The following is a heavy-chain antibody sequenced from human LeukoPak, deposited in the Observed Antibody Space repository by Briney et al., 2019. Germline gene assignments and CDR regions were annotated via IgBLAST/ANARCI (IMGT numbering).Heavy chain of an antibody. Sequence: SETLSLTCTVSGGSISSGGYYWSWIRQHPGKGLEWIGYIYYSGSTYYNPSLKSRVTISVDTSKNQFSLKLSSVTAADTAVYSGARVRPPGGGDYFDYWGQGTLVTVSS. CDR2: IYYSGST. J-gene: IGHJ4*02. CDR1: GGSISSGGYY. D-gene: IGHD1-14*01. V-gene: IGHV4-31*03. CDR3: ARVRPPGGGDYFDY.